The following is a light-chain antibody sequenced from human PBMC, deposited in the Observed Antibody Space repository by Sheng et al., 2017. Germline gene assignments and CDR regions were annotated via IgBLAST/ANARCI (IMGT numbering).Light chain of an antibody. Sequence: DIQMTQSPSTLSASVGDRVIIICRASQSISGRLAWYQLKPGKAPKVLIYKATNLESGVPSRFSGSGSGTEFTLTINNLQPDDFATYYCQQYNSYLYTFGQGTKLDIK. CDR3: QQYNSYLYT. J-gene: IGKJ2*01. V-gene: IGKV1-5*03. CDR2: KAT. CDR1: QSISGR.